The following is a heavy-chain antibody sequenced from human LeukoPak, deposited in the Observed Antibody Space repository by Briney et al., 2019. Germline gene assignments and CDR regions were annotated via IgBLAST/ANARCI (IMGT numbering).Heavy chain of an antibody. CDR1: DGSISSGGYY. V-gene: IGHV4-31*03. J-gene: IGHJ4*02. CDR2: IYYSGST. CDR3: ARAIIATAGDPINYFDY. D-gene: IGHD6-13*01. Sequence: SQTLSLTCTVSDGSISSGGYYWSWIRQHPGKGLEWIGYIYYSGSTYYNPSLKSRVTISVDTSKNQFSLKLSSVTAADTAVCYCARAIIATAGDPINYFDYWGQGTLVTVSS.